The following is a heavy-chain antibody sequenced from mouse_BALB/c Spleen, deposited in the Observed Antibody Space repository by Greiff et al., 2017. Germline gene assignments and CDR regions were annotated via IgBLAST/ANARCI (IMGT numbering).Heavy chain of an antibody. Sequence: EVMLVESGGGLVQPGGSRKLSCAASGFTFSSFGMHWVRQAPEKGLEWVAYISSGSSTIYYADTVKGRFTISRDNPKNTLFLQMTSLRSEDTAMYYCARSRVRGGNYAMDYWGQGTSVTVSS. V-gene: IGHV5-17*02. J-gene: IGHJ4*01. D-gene: IGHD2-14*01. CDR1: GFTFSSFG. CDR2: ISSGSSTI. CDR3: ARSRVRGGNYAMDY.